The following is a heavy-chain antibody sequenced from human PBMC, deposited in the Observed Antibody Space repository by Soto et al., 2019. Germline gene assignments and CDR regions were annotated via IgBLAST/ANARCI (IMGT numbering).Heavy chain of an antibody. V-gene: IGHV1-69*15. CDR1: GGTFSNYA. CDR2: IIPIFGTT. D-gene: IGHD5-12*01. CDR3: AKDGGADGYFGNWLDP. J-gene: IGHJ5*02. Sequence: QVHLVQSGAEVKKPGSSVNVSCKASGGTFSNYAITWVRQAPGQGLEWVGRIIPIFGTTNVAQKFQGRVTITAYESTTAASMELSGLKSDDTAVYYCAKDGGADGYFGNWLDPWGQGTLVTVSS.